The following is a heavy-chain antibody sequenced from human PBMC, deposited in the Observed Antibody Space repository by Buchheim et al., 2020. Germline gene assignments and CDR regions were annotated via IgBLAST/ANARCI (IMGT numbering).Heavy chain of an antibody. V-gene: IGHV3-7*01. CDR2: IKQDGSEK. Sequence: EVQLVESGGGLVQPGGSLRLSCAASGFTFSSYWMSWVRQAPGKGLEWVANIKQDGSEKYYVDSVKGRFTISRDNAKNSLYLQMNSLRAEDTAVYYCARDDYSNEGGGYYYYGMDVWGQGTT. CDR3: ARDDYSNEGGGYYYYGMDV. CDR1: GFTFSSYW. J-gene: IGHJ6*02. D-gene: IGHD4-11*01.